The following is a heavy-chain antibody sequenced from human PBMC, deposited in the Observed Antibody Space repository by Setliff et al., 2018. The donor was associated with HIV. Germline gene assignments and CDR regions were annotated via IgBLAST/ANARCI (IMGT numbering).Heavy chain of an antibody. Sequence: SETLSLTCSVYGGSISRGGRYWGWVRQHPGRGLEWLGYVYYTGESFYKPSLGGRVTILQDKSKNQFSLELRSVTAADTAVYYCASATVGGASPFDSWGPGTLVTVSS. V-gene: IGHV4-31*03. CDR1: GGSISRGGRY. CDR2: VYYTGES. J-gene: IGHJ4*02. CDR3: ASATVGGASPFDS. D-gene: IGHD4-4*01.